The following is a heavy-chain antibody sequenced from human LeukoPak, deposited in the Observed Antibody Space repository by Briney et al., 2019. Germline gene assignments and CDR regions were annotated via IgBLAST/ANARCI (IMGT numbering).Heavy chain of an antibody. D-gene: IGHD3/OR15-3a*01. CDR3: AKAHLLDWLLPFDY. J-gene: IGHJ4*02. Sequence: GSLRPSCAASEFTFSSYAMHWVRQAPGKGLEWVALVSYDGSDKYYADSVKGRFTISRDNSKNTLYLQMNSLRGEDTAVYYCAKAHLLDWLLPFDYWGQGTLVTVSS. V-gene: IGHV3-30*18. CDR1: EFTFSSYA. CDR2: VSYDGSDK.